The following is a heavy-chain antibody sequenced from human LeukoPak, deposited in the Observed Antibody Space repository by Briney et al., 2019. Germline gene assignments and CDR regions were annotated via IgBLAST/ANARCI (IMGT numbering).Heavy chain of an antibody. Sequence: KTSETLSLTCTVSGGSISSGDYYWSWIRQPPGKGLEWIGYIYYSGSTYYNPSLKSRVTISVDTSKNQFSLKLSSVTAADTAVYYCARTVDTVATADAFDIWGQGTMVTVSS. CDR2: IYYSGST. D-gene: IGHD5-12*01. CDR3: ARTVDTVATADAFDI. V-gene: IGHV4-30-4*08. J-gene: IGHJ3*02. CDR1: GGSISSGDYY.